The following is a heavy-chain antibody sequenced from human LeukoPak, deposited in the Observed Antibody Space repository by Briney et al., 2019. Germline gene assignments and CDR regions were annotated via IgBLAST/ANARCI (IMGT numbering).Heavy chain of an antibody. CDR2: ISGNGDST. V-gene: IGHV3-23*01. D-gene: IGHD6-19*01. Sequence: GGSLRLSCAASGFTFSSYSMNWVRQAPGKELEWVSFISGNGDSTYYPDSVEGRFTVSRDNSKNTLYLQMNSLRPGGTAVYYCTKDRPGSFDYWGQGAPVTVSS. CDR1: GFTFSSYS. J-gene: IGHJ4*02. CDR3: TKDRPGSFDY.